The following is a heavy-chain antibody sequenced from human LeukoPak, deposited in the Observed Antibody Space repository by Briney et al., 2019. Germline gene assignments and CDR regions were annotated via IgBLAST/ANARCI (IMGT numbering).Heavy chain of an antibody. D-gene: IGHD3-10*01. CDR1: GYGFISYD. J-gene: IGHJ4*02. V-gene: IGHV1-18*01. CDR2: ISAYNGNT. CDR3: ARATMVRGVSNYFDY. Sequence: ASVKVSCKASGYGFISYDISWVRQAPGQGLEWMGWISAYNGNTDYAQNLQGRVTMATDTSTSTAYMELRSLRSDDTAVYYCARATMVRGVSNYFDYWGQGTLVTVSS.